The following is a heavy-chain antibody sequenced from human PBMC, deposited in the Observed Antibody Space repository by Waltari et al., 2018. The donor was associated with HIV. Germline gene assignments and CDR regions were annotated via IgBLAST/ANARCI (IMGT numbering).Heavy chain of an antibody. CDR2: ISYDETNE. D-gene: IGHD3-10*01. CDR3: VVSSFDY. J-gene: IGHJ4*02. Sequence: VQLVESGGGVAPPGRSRRLSCAADGFSFRNYAMLWVRQAPGKGLEWLTLISYDETNEYYTDSVRGRFTISRDNSKNMLYLQMNNLRPEDTAIYYCVVSSFDYWGQGTLVTVSS. V-gene: IGHV3-30*03. CDR1: GFSFRNYA.